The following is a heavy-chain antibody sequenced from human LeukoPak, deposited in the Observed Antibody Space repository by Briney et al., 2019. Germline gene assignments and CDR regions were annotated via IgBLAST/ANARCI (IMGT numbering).Heavy chain of an antibody. V-gene: IGHV3-21*01. CDR3: ARVSNYGMDV. CDR1: GFTFSSYA. J-gene: IGHJ6*02. D-gene: IGHD4-11*01. Sequence: PGGSLRLSCAASGFTFSSYAMHWVRQAPGKGLEWVSSISSSSSYIYYADSVKGRFTISRDNAKNSLYLQMNSLRAEDTAVYYCARVSNYGMDVWGQGTTVTVSS. CDR2: ISSSSSYI.